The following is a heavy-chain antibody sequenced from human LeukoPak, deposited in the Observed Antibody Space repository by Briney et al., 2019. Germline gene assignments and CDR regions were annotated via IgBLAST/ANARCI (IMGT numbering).Heavy chain of an antibody. D-gene: IGHD6-19*01. Sequence: GGTLRLSCAASGFTFNSYGMSWVRQAPGEGLEWVSAISGSGGSTYDADSVEGRFTISRDNSKNTVYLQMNSLRVEDTAVYYCRKVDSIAWYLDYWGQGTLVTVSS. CDR1: GFTFNSYG. J-gene: IGHJ4*02. CDR3: RKVDSIAWYLDY. CDR2: ISGSGGST. V-gene: IGHV3-23*01.